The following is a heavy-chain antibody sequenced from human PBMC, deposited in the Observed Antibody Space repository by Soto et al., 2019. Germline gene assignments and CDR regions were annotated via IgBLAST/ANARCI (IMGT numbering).Heavy chain of an antibody. J-gene: IGHJ4*02. D-gene: IGHD2-2*01. CDR3: SKLEGQSSTPTCSKFDY. CDR1: GFTFTSYW. V-gene: IGHV5-51*01. CDR2: IYPCDSDS. Sequence: GESLKISCQGSGFTFTSYWIAWVRQLPGKGLEWMGIIYPCDSDSSYIPSFQGQGTISADKSINTAYLDWSSLKASDTATYYYSKLEGQSSTPTCSKFDYWGQGALVTVSS.